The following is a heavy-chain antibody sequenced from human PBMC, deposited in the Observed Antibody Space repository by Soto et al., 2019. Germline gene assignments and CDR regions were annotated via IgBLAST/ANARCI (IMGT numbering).Heavy chain of an antibody. J-gene: IGHJ6*02. CDR2: ILPIFGTA. D-gene: IGHD3-10*01. CDR1: GGTFSSYA. CDR3: ARDHRWYGVGELVLAYYGMDV. V-gene: IGHV1-69*06. Sequence: QVQLVQSGAEVKKPGSSVKVSCKASGGTFSSYAISWVRQAPGQGLEWMGGILPIFGTANYAQKFQGRVTITADKSTSTAYMQMSGLRSEDTAVYYCARDHRWYGVGELVLAYYGMDVWGQGTTVTVSS.